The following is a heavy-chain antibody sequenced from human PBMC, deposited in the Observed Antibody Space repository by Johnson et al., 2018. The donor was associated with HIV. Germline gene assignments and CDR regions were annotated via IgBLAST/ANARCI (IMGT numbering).Heavy chain of an antibody. J-gene: IGHJ3*02. CDR2: ISYDGSNK. V-gene: IGHV3-30*04. CDR1: GFTFSSYA. CDR3: ARVSPGNNAFDI. Sequence: QVQLVESGGGVVQPGRSLRLSCAASGFTFSSYAMHWVRQAPGKGLEWVAVISYDGSNKYYADSVKGRFTISRDNSKNTLYLQMNSLRAEDTAVYYCARVSPGNNAFDIWGQGTLVTVSS.